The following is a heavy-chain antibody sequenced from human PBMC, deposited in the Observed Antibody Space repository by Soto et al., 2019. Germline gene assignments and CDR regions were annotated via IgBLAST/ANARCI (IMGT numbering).Heavy chain of an antibody. V-gene: IGHV2-5*02. Sequence: QITLKEFGPTLVKPTQTLMLTCTFSGFSLSTSGQGAGWIRQPPGKALEWLALIYWDDDKLYSPSLKSRLTITQDTSRNQVVRTITNMDHVDTATYYGAHSGDNGKSYVWFGPWGQGTLVTVSS. D-gene: IGHD3-10*02. CDR2: IYWDDDK. CDR3: AHSGDNGKSYVWFGP. J-gene: IGHJ5*02. CDR1: GFSLSTSGQG.